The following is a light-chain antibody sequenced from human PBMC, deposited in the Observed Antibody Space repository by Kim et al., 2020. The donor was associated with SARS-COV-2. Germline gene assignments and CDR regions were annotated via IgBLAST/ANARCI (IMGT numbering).Light chain of an antibody. Sequence: YELTQPPSVSVSPGQTASITCSGDKLGHKYACWYQQKPGQSPVLVIYQDSKRPSGIPERFSGSNSGNTATLTISGTQAMDEADYYCQAWDSSTVVFGGGTQLTVL. J-gene: IGLJ2*01. CDR2: QDS. V-gene: IGLV3-1*01. CDR3: QAWDSSTVV. CDR1: KLGHKY.